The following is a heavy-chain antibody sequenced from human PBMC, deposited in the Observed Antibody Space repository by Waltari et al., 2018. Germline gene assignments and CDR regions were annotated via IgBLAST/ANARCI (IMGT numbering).Heavy chain of an antibody. Sequence: QLQLQESGSGLVKPSQTLSLTCAVSGGSISRGGYSWSWIRQPPGKGLEWIGYIYHSGSTYYNPSLKSRVTISVDRSKNQFSLKLSSVTAADTAVYYCARGRTYFDYWGQGTLVTVSS. V-gene: IGHV4-30-2*01. CDR1: GGSISRGGYS. J-gene: IGHJ4*02. CDR2: IYHSGST. CDR3: ARGRTYFDY.